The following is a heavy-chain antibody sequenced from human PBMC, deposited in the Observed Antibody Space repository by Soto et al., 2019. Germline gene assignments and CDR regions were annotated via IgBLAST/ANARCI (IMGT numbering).Heavy chain of an antibody. V-gene: IGHV3-23*01. CDR2: ISGSGDDT. J-gene: IGHJ6*02. Sequence: EVQLLESGGGLVQPGGSLRLSCAASGFTFSTYALSWVRQSPGTGLEWVSAISGSGDDTYYTHSVKGRFIISRDNSKNTLSLQLDSLRGEDTATYYCAKVDRYSSGWSYYAPEYYYYGMDVWGQGTTVTVSS. CDR1: GFTFSTYA. CDR3: AKVDRYSSGWSYYAPEYYYYGMDV. D-gene: IGHD6-19*01.